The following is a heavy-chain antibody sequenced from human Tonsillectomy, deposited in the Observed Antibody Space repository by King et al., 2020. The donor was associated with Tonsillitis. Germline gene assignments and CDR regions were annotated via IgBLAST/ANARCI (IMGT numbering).Heavy chain of an antibody. CDR1: GVSVSNGSYY. Sequence: QLQESGPGLVKPSETLSLTCTVSGVSVSNGSYYWSWIRQPPGKGLEWIGYIYYRGSTNYNPSLKSRVTISVDTSKNQFSLKLSSVTAADTAVYYCARRDWGFYLDFWGQGILVTVSS. D-gene: IGHD3/OR15-3a*01. CDR3: ARRDWGFYLDF. CDR2: IYYRGST. J-gene: IGHJ4*02. V-gene: IGHV4-61*01.